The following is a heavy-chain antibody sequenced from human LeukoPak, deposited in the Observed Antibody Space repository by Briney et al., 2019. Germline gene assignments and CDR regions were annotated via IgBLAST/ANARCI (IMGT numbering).Heavy chain of an antibody. V-gene: IGHV1-18*01. CDR1: GYTFTSYG. CDR2: ISAHNGNT. D-gene: IGHD3-3*01. CDR3: ARDVGGSYDFWSGYWDLTSYYMDV. Sequence: ASVKVSCKASGYTFTSYGITGMRQAPGQGLEWMGWISAHNGNTNYAQKVQGRVTMTTDTSTSTAYMELRSLRSDDTAVYYCARDVGGSYDFWSGYWDLTSYYMDVWGKGTTVTVSS. J-gene: IGHJ6*03.